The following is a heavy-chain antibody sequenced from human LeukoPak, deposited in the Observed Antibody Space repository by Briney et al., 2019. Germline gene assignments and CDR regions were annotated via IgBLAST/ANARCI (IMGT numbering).Heavy chain of an antibody. D-gene: IGHD1-20*01. Sequence: KFQGRVTITRDTSASTAYMELSSLRSEDTAVYYCARHHHHSWNDIWGQGTLVTVSS. J-gene: IGHJ1*01. CDR3: ARHHHHSWNDI. V-gene: IGHV1-3*01.